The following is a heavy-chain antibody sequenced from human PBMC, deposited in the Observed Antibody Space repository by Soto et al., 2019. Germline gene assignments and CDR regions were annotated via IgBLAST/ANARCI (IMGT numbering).Heavy chain of an antibody. D-gene: IGHD3-9*01. CDR2: IDWDDDK. CDR1: GFSLSTSGMC. V-gene: IGHV2-70*01. J-gene: IGHJ4*02. CDR3: ARTPSRDILTGYPYYFDY. Sequence: ESGPTLVNPTQTLTLTCTFSGFSLSTSGMCVSWIRQPPGKALEWLALIDWDDDKYYSTSLKTRLTISKDTSKNQVVLTMTNMDPVDTATYYCARTPSRDILTGYPYYFDYWGQGTLVTVSS.